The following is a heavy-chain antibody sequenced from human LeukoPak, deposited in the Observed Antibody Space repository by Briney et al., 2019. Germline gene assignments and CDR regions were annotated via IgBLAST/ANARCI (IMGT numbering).Heavy chain of an antibody. CDR3: ARARYCANTICHIGGGLDV. CDR2: T. Sequence: GGSLRLSCAASGFTFSSYAMSWVRQAPGKGLEWTYYADSVKGRFSISRDNSNNTLYLQMNSLRAEDAALYYCARARYCANTICHIGGGLDVWGPGTTVTVSS. J-gene: IGHJ6*02. CDR1: GFTFSSYA. V-gene: IGHV3-23*01. D-gene: IGHD2-2*01.